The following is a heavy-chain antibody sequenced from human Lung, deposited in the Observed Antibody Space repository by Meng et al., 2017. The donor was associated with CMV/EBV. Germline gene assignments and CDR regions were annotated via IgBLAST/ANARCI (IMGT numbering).Heavy chain of an antibody. J-gene: IGHJ4*02. D-gene: IGHD1-26*01. V-gene: IGHV3-74*01. Sequence: GESXKISCAASGFTFSSYWMHWVRQAPGKGLVWVSRINSDGSSTSYADSVKGRFTISRDNAKNTLYLQMNSLRAEDTAVYYCARDSQVGAAPFDYLGQGTLVTVSS. CDR3: ARDSQVGAAPFDY. CDR2: INSDGSST. CDR1: GFTFSSYW.